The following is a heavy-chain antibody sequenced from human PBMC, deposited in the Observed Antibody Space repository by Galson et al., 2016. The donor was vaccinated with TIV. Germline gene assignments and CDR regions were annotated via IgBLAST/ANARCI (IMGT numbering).Heavy chain of an antibody. V-gene: IGHV4-38-2*02. CDR2: IHHSGNT. D-gene: IGHD1-14*01. CDR3: ARERNHSKQDFDY. CDR1: GYSISSGYY. Sequence: ETLSPTCTASGYSISSGYYWGWIRQPPGKGLEWIASIHHSGNTNYNPSLKSRVTLSVETSKKQFSLKVSSVTAADTAVYYCARERNHSKQDFDYWGLGTLVTVFS. J-gene: IGHJ4*02.